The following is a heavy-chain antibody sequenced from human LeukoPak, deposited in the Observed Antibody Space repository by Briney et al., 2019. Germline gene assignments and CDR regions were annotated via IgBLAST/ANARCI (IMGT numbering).Heavy chain of an antibody. J-gene: IGHJ4*02. V-gene: IGHV4-39*07. CDR2: IYYSGST. CDR1: GGSISSSSYY. D-gene: IGHD2-2*01. Sequence: SETLSLTCTVSGGSISSSSYYWGWIRQPPGKGLERIGSIYYSGSTNYNPSLKSRVTISVDTSKNQFSLKLSSVTAADTAVYYCATLWEGYCSSTSCYEGDYWGQGTLVTVSS. CDR3: ATLWEGYCSSTSCYEGDY.